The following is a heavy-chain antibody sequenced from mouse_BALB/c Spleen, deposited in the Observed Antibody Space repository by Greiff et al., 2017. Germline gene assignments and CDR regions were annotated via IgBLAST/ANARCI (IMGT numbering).Heavy chain of an antibody. J-gene: IGHJ2*01. V-gene: IGHV1-69*02. CDR3: AREDDGYFDY. CDR2: IDPSDSYT. D-gene: IGHD2-3*01. Sequence: QGQLQQPGAELVKPGASVKLSCKVSGYTFTSYWMHWVKQRPGQGLEWIGEIDPSDSYTNYNQKFKGKATLTVDKSSSTAYMQLSSLTSEDSAVYYCAREDDGYFDYWGQGTTLTVSS. CDR1: GYTFTSYW.